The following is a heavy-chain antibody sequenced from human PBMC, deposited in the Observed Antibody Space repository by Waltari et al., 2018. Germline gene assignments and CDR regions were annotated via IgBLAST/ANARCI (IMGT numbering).Heavy chain of an antibody. Sequence: QVQLQESGPGLVKPSETLSLTCAVSGSSISSGYYWGWIRQPPGKGLEWIGSIYHSGSTYYNPSLKSRVTISVDTSKNQFSLKLSSVTAADTAVYYCAAGWTFDYWGQGTLVTVSS. D-gene: IGHD3-3*01. J-gene: IGHJ4*02. CDR3: AAGWTFDY. CDR1: GSSISSGYY. V-gene: IGHV4-38-2*01. CDR2: IYHSGST.